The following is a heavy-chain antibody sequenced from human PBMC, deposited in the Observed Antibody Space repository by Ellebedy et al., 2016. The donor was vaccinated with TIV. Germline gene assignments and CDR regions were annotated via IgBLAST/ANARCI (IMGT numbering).Heavy chain of an antibody. CDR1: GYRFISYW. J-gene: IGHJ4*02. Sequence: GESLKISCKASGYRFISYWIGWVRQKPGKGLEWMGIVYPGTSETSYSPSSQGQVTVSADKSVSTAYLQWRSLKASDTAVYYCARLVAPGYFDYWGRGALVTVSS. V-gene: IGHV5-51*01. CDR3: ARLVAPGYFDY. CDR2: VYPGTSET.